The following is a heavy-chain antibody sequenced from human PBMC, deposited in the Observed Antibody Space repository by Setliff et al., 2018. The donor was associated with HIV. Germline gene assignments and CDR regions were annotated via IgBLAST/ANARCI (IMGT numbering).Heavy chain of an antibody. CDR2: FDPEDVET. CDR3: ATVRRYYYDSSGQEYFQH. D-gene: IGHD3-22*01. CDR1: GYTLAELS. V-gene: IGHV1-24*01. J-gene: IGHJ1*01. Sequence: GASVKVSCKVSGYTLAELSIHWVRQAPGTGLEWMGGFDPEDVETVYAQKFQGRVTMTEDTSTDTAYMELSSLRSEDTAVYYCATVRRYYYDSSGQEYFQHWGQGTLVTVSS.